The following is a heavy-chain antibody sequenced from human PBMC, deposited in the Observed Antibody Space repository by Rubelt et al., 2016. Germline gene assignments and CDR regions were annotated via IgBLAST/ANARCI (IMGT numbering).Heavy chain of an antibody. V-gene: IGHV1-8*02. Sequence: SFAINWVRQATGQGLEWMGWMNPNSGNTGYAQKFQGRVTMTRNTSISTAYMELSSLRSADTAVYYCARGVIWGQGTLVAVSS. CDR1: SFA. D-gene: IGHD3-10*01. CDR2: MNPNSGNT. J-gene: IGHJ4*02. CDR3: ARGVI.